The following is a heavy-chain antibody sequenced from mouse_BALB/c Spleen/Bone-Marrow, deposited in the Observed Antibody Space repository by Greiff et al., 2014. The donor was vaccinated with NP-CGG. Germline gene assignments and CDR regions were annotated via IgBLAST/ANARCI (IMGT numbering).Heavy chain of an antibody. CDR1: GYTFTSYW. J-gene: IGHJ2*01. Sequence: QVQLQQSGAELVKPGASVKLSCKASGYTFTSYWMHWVKQRPGQGLEWIGEINPSNGRTNYNEKFKSKATLTVDKSSSTAYMQLXXXXSEDSAVYYCARCYYGNYFDYWGQGTTLTVSS. D-gene: IGHD2-1*01. CDR2: INPSNGRT. CDR3: ARCYYGNYFDY. V-gene: IGHV1S81*02.